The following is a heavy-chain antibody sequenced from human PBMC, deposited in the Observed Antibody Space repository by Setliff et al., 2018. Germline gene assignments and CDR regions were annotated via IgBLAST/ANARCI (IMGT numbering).Heavy chain of an antibody. CDR3: ARGPERAY. CDR2: IHNNGRI. CDR1: GASITSYY. J-gene: IGHJ4*02. Sequence: SETLSLTCSVSGASITSYYWSWIRQPPGKGLEWIAYIHNNGRIKYNPALKSRVTISLDTSKNQFSLNLNSATATDTAVYYCARGPERAYWGQGTLVTVSS. V-gene: IGHV4-4*08.